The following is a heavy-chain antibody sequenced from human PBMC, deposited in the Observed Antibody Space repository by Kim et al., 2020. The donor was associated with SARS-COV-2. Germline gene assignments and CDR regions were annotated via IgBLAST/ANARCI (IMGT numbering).Heavy chain of an antibody. J-gene: IGHJ5*02. CDR2: IYYSGST. CDR1: GGSISSGDYY. Sequence: SETLSLTCTVSGGSISSGDYYWSWIRQPPGKGLEWIGYIYYSGSTYYNPSLKSRVTISVDTSKNQFSLKLSSVTATDTAVYYCARVVAAAGTAGWFDPWGQGTLVTVSS. D-gene: IGHD6-13*01. CDR3: ARVVAAAGTAGWFDP. V-gene: IGHV4-30-4*01.